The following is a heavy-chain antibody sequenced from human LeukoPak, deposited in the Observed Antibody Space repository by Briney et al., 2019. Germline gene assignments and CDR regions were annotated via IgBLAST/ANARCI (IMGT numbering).Heavy chain of an antibody. CDR2: IYTSGST. D-gene: IGHD3-16*01. CDR3: ARRWAYYDYVWGSYCLDY. Sequence: PSETLSLTCTVSGGSISSYYWSWIRQPAGKGLEWIGRIYTSGSTNYNPSLKSRVTMSVDTSKNQFSLKLSSVTAADTAVYYCARRWAYYDYVWGSYCLDYWGQGTLVTVSS. J-gene: IGHJ4*02. V-gene: IGHV4-4*07. CDR1: GGSISSYY.